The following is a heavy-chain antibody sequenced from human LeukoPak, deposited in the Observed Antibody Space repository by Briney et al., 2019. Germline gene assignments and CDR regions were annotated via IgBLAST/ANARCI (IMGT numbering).Heavy chain of an antibody. Sequence: GGSLRLSCAASGFTFSSYAMSWVRQAPGKGLEWVSAISGSGGSTYYADSVKGRFTISRDNSKNTLYLQMNSLRAEDTAVYYCAKYSRLGIAVAQVPYYFGYWGQGTLVTVSS. J-gene: IGHJ4*02. CDR3: AKYSRLGIAVAQVPYYFGY. V-gene: IGHV3-23*01. D-gene: IGHD6-19*01. CDR1: GFTFSSYA. CDR2: ISGSGGST.